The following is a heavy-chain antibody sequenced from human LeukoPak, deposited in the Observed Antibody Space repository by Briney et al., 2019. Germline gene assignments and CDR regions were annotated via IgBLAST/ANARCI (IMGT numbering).Heavy chain of an antibody. D-gene: IGHD2-8*02. V-gene: IGHV3-21*01. J-gene: IGHJ4*02. CDR3: ARENPSGYWYVDY. CDR1: GFTFSNYG. Sequence: GGSLRLSCAASGFTFSNYGMHRVRQAPGKGLEWVSSIRSSSSYIYYADSVKGRFTISRDNAKNSLYLQMNSLRAEDTALYYCARENPSGYWYVDYWGQGTLVTVSS. CDR2: IRSSSSYI.